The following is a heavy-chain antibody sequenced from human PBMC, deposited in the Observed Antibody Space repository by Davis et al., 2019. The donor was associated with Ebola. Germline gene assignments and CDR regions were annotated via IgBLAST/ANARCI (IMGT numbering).Heavy chain of an antibody. CDR2: IGTAGDT. J-gene: IGHJ4*02. Sequence: PGGSLRLSCAASGFTFSSYDMHWVRQATGKGLEWVSAIGTAGDTYYPGSVKGRFTISRENAKNSSYLQMNSLRAEDTAVYYCARSRWYVFDYWGQGTLVTVSS. V-gene: IGHV3-13*01. CDR1: GFTFSSYD. CDR3: ARSRWYVFDY. D-gene: IGHD6-13*01.